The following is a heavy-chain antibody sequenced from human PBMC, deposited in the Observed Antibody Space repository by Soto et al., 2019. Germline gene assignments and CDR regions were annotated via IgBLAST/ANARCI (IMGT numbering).Heavy chain of an antibody. CDR3: ARSYCGDDCALDH. J-gene: IGHJ4*02. CDR2: ISYDGNSK. D-gene: IGHD2-21*02. CDR1: GFIFSNYV. Sequence: QVQLVESGEGVVQPGRSLRLSCAASGFIFSNYVMHWVRQAPGKGLEWVAVISYDGNSKHYADSVKGRFTISRDNSKSTLYVQMNSLRAEDTAVYYCARSYCGDDCALDHWGQGTLVTVSS. V-gene: IGHV3-30-3*01.